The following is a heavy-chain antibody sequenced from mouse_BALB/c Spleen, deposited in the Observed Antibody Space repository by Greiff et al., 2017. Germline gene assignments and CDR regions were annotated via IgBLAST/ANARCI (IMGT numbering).Heavy chain of an antibody. CDR2: IWGGGST. J-gene: IGHJ1*01. Sequence: VQLQQSGPGLVAPSQSLSITCTVSGFSLTDYGVSWIRQPPGKGLEWLGVIWGGGSTYYNSALKSRLSISKDNSKSQVFLKMNSLQTDDTAMYYCAKSYYGSSYHFDVWGAGTTVTVSS. CDR1: GFSLTDYG. D-gene: IGHD1-1*01. CDR3: AKSYYGSSYHFDV. V-gene: IGHV2-6-5*01.